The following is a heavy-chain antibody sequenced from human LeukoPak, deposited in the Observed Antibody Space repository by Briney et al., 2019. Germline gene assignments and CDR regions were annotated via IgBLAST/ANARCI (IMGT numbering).Heavy chain of an antibody. J-gene: IGHJ4*02. D-gene: IGHD3-22*01. CDR3: ATSGYDYDSSGYYYVSVFDY. CDR2: RSRWSRS. CDR1: GGSMRNCY. V-gene: IGHV4-59*04. Sequence: SETLSLTCIVSGGSMRNCYWGWVRQPPGKGLEWIGCRSRWSRSYYNPSLKSRVTISVDTSKNQFSLTLNAVTDADTAVYYCATSGYDYDSSGYYYVSVFDYWGQGILVTVSS.